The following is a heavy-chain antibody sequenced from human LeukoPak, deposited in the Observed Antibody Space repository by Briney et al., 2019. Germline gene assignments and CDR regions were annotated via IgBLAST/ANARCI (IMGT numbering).Heavy chain of an antibody. V-gene: IGHV3-30*03. Sequence: GRSLRLSCAASGFTFSSYGVHWVRQAPGKGLEWVAVISYDGSNKYYADSVKGRFTISRDNSKNTLYLQMNSLRAEDTAVYYCARGTYYDFWSGLDYWGQGTLVTVSS. CDR1: GFTFSSYG. CDR3: ARGTYYDFWSGLDY. D-gene: IGHD3-3*01. J-gene: IGHJ4*02. CDR2: ISYDGSNK.